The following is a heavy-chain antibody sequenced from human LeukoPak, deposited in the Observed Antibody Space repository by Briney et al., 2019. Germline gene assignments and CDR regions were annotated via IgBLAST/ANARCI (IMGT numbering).Heavy chain of an antibody. CDR3: AKASGYSYGAPYYFDY. V-gene: IGHV3-9*01. CDR1: GFTFDDYA. CDR2: ISWNSGSI. J-gene: IGHJ4*02. Sequence: PGGSLRLSCAASGFTFDDYAMHWVRQAPGKGLEWVSGISWNSGSIGYADSVKGRFTISRDNAKNSLYLQMNSPRAEDTALYYCAKASGYSYGAPYYFDYWGQGTLVTVSS. D-gene: IGHD5-18*01.